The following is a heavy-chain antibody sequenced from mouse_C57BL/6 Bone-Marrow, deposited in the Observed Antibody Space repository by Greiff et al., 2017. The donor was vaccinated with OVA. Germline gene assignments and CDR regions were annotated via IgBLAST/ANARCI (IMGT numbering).Heavy chain of an antibody. D-gene: IGHD2-4*01. J-gene: IGHJ4*01. V-gene: IGHV1-22*01. CDR2: INPNNGGT. CDR3: AAMIRDCYAMDY. CDR1: GYTFTDYN. Sequence: EVQLQQSGPELVKPGASVKMSCKASGYTFTDYNMHWVKQSHGQSLEWIGYINPNNGGTSYNQKFKGKATLTVNKSSSTAYMELRSLTSEDSAVYYCAAMIRDCYAMDYWGQGTSVTVSS.